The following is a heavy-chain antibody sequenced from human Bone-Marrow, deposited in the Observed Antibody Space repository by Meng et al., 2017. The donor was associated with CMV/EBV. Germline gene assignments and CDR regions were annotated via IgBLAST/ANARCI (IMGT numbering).Heavy chain of an antibody. V-gene: IGHV3-11*06. CDR3: ARGNTAMGILDY. J-gene: IGHJ4*02. Sequence: CAASGVTFSDYYMSWIRQAPGKGLEWVSYIRSSSSYTNYADSGKGRFTITRDNAKNSLYLQMNSLRAEDTAVYYCARGNTAMGILDYWGQGTLVTVSS. CDR2: IRSSSSYT. D-gene: IGHD5-18*01. CDR1: GVTFSDYY.